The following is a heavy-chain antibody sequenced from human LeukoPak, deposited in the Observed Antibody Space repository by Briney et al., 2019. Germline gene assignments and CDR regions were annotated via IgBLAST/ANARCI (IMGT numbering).Heavy chain of an antibody. V-gene: IGHV1-2*02. Sequence: GASVKVSCKASGYTFTGYYMHWVRQAPGQGLEWMGWINPNSGGTNYAQKFQGRVTMTRDTSISTAYMELSRLRSDDTAVYYCARDLTMVRGVNNDYWGQGTLVTVSS. D-gene: IGHD3-10*01. J-gene: IGHJ4*02. CDR1: GYTFTGYY. CDR2: INPNSGGT. CDR3: ARDLTMVRGVNNDY.